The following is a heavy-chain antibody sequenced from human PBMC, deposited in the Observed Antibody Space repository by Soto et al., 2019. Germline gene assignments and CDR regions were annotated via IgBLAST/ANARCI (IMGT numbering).Heavy chain of an antibody. CDR2: IYYSGST. CDR3: ARGAVAGAPGFEC. D-gene: IGHD6-19*01. V-gene: IGHV4-61*01. CDR1: GGSVSSGSYY. J-gene: IGHJ4*02. Sequence: PSETLSLTCTVSGGSVSSGSYYWSWIRQPPGKGLEWIGYIYYSGSTNYNPSLKSRVTISVDTSKNQFSLKLSSVTAADTAVYYWARGAVAGAPGFECWGQGTMVTVSS.